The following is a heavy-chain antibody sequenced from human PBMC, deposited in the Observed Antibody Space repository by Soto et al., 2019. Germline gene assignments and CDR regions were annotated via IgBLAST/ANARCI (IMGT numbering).Heavy chain of an antibody. D-gene: IGHD6-19*01. CDR3: VKEILRRPYSSGWYRTVHLFDY. CDR1: GFSFSSNW. Sequence: GGSLRLSCATSGFSFSSNWMHWVRQAPGKELKRVTRINIHRRSTSYPDSVKGRITIARDNSKNTLYLKMNSLRAEDTAVYYCVKEILRRPYSSGWYRTVHLFDYWGQGTLVTVSS. J-gene: IGHJ4*02. CDR2: INIHRRST. V-gene: IGHV3-74*01.